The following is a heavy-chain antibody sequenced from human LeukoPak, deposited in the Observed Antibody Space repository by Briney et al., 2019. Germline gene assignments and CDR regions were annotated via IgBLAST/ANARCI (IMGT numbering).Heavy chain of an antibody. CDR3: ARTSNYSGSYPIDFDY. CDR2: ISSSSSYI. Sequence: GGSLRLSCAASGFIFSSYSMNWVRQAPGKGLEWVSSISSSSSYIYYADSVKGRFTISRDNAKNSLYLQMNSLRAEDTAVYYCARTSNYSGSYPIDFDYWGQGTLVTVSS. J-gene: IGHJ4*02. V-gene: IGHV3-21*01. D-gene: IGHD1-26*01. CDR1: GFIFSSYS.